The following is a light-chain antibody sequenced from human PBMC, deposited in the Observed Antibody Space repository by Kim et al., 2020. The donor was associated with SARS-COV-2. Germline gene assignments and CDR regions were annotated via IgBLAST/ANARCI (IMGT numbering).Light chain of an antibody. CDR1: SSNIVSNT. CDR3: AAWDDSLNGPVV. V-gene: IGLV1-44*01. CDR2: SNN. Sequence: RVTISCSGSSSNIVSNTVNWYQQLPGTAPKLLIYSNNQRPSGVPDRFSGSKSGTSASLAISGLQSEDEADYYCAAWDDSLNGPVVFGGGTKLTVL. J-gene: IGLJ2*01.